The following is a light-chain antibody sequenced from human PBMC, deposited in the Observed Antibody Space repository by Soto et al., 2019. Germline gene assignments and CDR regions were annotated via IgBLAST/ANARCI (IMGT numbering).Light chain of an antibody. Sequence: PLTQSPGALAASVGGGRTRTCRASRNVSIYLNWYQHKPGKGPTLLIHATSNLQIGVPSRFSGSGSGTEFTLTISSLEPEDFGTYYCQQSYKMPSFGQGHDWRL. CDR2: ATS. CDR1: RNVSIY. J-gene: IGKJ5*01. CDR3: QQSYKMPS. V-gene: IGKV1-39*01.